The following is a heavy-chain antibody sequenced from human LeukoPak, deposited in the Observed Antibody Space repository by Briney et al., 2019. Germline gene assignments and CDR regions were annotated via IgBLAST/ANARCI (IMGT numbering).Heavy chain of an antibody. D-gene: IGHD6-19*01. CDR1: GFTFSSYA. V-gene: IGHV3-23*01. CDR3: AKSQMRWLLTSYYFDY. CDR2: ISGSGGST. Sequence: PGGSLRLSCAASGFTFSSYAMSWVRQAPGKGLEWVSAISGSGGSTYYADSVKGRFTISRDNSKNTLYLQMSSLRAEDTAVYYCAKSQMRWLLTSYYFDYWGQGTLVTVSS. J-gene: IGHJ4*02.